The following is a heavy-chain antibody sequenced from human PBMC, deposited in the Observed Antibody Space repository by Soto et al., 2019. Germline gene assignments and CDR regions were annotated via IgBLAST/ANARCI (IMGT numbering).Heavy chain of an antibody. CDR3: ARDLRGYADARIFDY. D-gene: IGHD3-22*01. Sequence: QVQLVESGGGVVQPGRSLRLSCAASGFTFSSYAMHWVRQAPGKGLEWVAVISYDGSNKYYADSVKGRFTISRDNSKNRVYLQMNSLRAEDTAVFYCARDLRGYADARIFDYWGQGSLVTVSS. J-gene: IGHJ4*02. CDR1: GFTFSSYA. V-gene: IGHV3-30-3*01. CDR2: ISYDGSNK.